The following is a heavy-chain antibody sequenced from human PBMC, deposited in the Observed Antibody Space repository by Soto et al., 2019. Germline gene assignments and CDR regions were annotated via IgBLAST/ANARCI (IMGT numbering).Heavy chain of an antibody. J-gene: IGHJ5*02. Sequence: SATLSLTCTVSGCSISSYYWSWIRQPPGKGLEWIGYIYYSGSPNYNPSLKSRVTISVDTSKNQFSLKLSSVTAADTAVYYCARAVVVNAISQYNWFDPWGQVDLVT. D-gene: IGHD2-21*01. V-gene: IGHV4-59*01. CDR3: ARAVVVNAISQYNWFDP. CDR2: IYYSGSP. CDR1: GCSISSYY.